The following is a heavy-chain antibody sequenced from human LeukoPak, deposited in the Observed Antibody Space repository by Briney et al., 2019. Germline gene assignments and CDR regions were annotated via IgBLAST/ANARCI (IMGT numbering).Heavy chain of an antibody. Sequence: RPSETLSLTCTVSGYSISSGYYWGWIRQPPGKGLEWVSSISSSSSYIYYADSVKGRFTISRDNAKNSLYLQMNSLRAEDTAVYYCARDAVVVVVPAAMEWFDPWGQGTLVTVSS. D-gene: IGHD2-2*01. CDR1: GYSISSGYY. CDR3: ARDAVVVVVPAAMEWFDP. J-gene: IGHJ5*02. CDR2: ISSSSSYI. V-gene: IGHV3-21*01.